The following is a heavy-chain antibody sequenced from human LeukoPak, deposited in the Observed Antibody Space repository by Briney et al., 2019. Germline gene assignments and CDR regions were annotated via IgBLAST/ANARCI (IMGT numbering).Heavy chain of an antibody. CDR3: ARAPSRDAFDI. V-gene: IGHV1-18*01. CDR1: GYPFSSYV. CDR2: INAYNGNT. Sequence: GASVKVSCKASGYPFSSYVITWVRQAPGQGLEWMGWINAYNGNTNYAQKLQARVTMTTDASTSTAYMELRSLRSDDTAVYYCARAPSRDAFDIWGQGTMVTVSS. J-gene: IGHJ3*02.